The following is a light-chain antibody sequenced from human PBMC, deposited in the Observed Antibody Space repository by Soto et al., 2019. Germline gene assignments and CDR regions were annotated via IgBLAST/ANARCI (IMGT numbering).Light chain of an antibody. CDR1: QNVRSDY. Sequence: ETVLTQSPGTVSLSPGERATLSCTTSQNVRSDYLAWYQQKPGQAPRLLIYGIFNSATGIPDRFSGSGSGTDFTLTISGLEPEDSAVYYCQHYDGSPRTFGPGTKVEI. J-gene: IGKJ2*01. CDR3: QHYDGSPRT. V-gene: IGKV3-20*01. CDR2: GIF.